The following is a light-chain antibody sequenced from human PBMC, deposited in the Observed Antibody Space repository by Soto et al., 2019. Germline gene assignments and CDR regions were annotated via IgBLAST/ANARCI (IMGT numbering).Light chain of an antibody. V-gene: IGLV2-8*01. J-gene: IGLJ3*02. CDR3: SSFAGANIWV. CDR2: EVN. Sequence: QSALTQPPSASGSPGQSVTISCTGSTNDVGGYEYVSWYQQHPGKAPKLMIFEVNKRPSGVPNRFSGSKSGNTASLTVSGLQSEDEASYYCSSFAGANIWVFGGGTKLTVL. CDR1: TNDVGGYEY.